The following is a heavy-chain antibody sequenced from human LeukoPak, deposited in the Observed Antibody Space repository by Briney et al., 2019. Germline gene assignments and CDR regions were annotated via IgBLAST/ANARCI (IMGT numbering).Heavy chain of an antibody. V-gene: IGHV3-48*03. Sequence: GGSLRLSCAASGFTFRSYEMNWIRQAPGKGLEGVSYITSSGGTIYYADSVKGRFTISRDNAKNLLYLQMNSLRAEDTAVYYCVRDLTSGRDDAFDIWGQGTMVTVSS. CDR1: GFTFRSYE. CDR3: VRDLTSGRDDAFDI. CDR2: ITSSGGTI. D-gene: IGHD6-19*01. J-gene: IGHJ3*02.